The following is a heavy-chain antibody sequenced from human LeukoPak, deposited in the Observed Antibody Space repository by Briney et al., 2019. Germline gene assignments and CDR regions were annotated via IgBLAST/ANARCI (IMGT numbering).Heavy chain of an antibody. CDR3: ARTRYSGSYYIDY. J-gene: IGHJ4*02. V-gene: IGHV4-61*02. CDR2: IYTSGST. CDR1: GGSISSGSYY. Sequence: PSQTLSLTCSVSGGSISSGSYYWNWIRQPAGKGLEWIGRIYTSGSTNYNPSLKSRVTISLDTSKNQFSLKLSSVTAADTAIYYCARTRYSGSYYIDYWGQGTLVTVSS. D-gene: IGHD1-26*01.